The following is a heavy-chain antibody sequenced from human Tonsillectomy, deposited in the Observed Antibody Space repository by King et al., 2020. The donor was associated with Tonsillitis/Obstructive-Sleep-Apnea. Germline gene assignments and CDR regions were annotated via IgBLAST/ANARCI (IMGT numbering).Heavy chain of an antibody. D-gene: IGHD5-24*01. J-gene: IGHJ4*02. CDR3: ADGTYYFDY. Sequence: VQLQQWGAGLLKPSETLSLTCAVYGGSFSGYYWSWIRQPPGKELEWIGEINHSGSTNYNPSLKSRVTISVDTSKNQFSLKLSSVTAADTAVYYCADGTYYFDYWGQGTLVTVSS. CDR2: INHSGST. V-gene: IGHV4-34*01. CDR1: GGSFSGYY.